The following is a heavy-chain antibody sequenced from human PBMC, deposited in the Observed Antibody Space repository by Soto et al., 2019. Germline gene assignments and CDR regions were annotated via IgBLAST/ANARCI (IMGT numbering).Heavy chain of an antibody. V-gene: IGHV1-18*01. CDR3: ARGQNWQWEGLLQFSNFDY. J-gene: IGHJ4*02. CDR1: GYTFTSYG. Sequence: QVQLVQSGAEVKKPGASVKVSCKASGYTFTSYGISWVRQAPGQGLEWMGWISAYNGNTNYAQKLQGRVTMTTDTSTSTAYMELRSLGSDDTAVYYCARGQNWQWEGLLQFSNFDYWGQGTLVTVSS. D-gene: IGHD1-26*01. CDR2: ISAYNGNT.